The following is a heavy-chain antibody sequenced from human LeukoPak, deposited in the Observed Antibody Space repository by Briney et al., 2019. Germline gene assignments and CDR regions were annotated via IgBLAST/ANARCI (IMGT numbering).Heavy chain of an antibody. Sequence: PGGSLRLSCAASGFTFSSYGMHWVRQAPGKGQEWVAVISYDGSNKYYADSVKGRFTISRDNSKNTLYLQMNSLRAEDTAVYYCAKGTYGDYGLDYWGQGTLVTVSS. V-gene: IGHV3-30*18. D-gene: IGHD4-17*01. CDR3: AKGTYGDYGLDY. J-gene: IGHJ4*02. CDR2: ISYDGSNK. CDR1: GFTFSSYG.